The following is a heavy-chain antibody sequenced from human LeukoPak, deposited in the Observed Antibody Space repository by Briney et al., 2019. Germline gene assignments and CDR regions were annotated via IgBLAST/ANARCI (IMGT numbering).Heavy chain of an antibody. D-gene: IGHD6-19*01. CDR2: IKQDGSKK. CDR3: ATGGSSAWASSDY. CDR1: GFPFSSYW. V-gene: IGHV3-7*01. Sequence: PGGSLRLSCVASGFPFSSYWMTWVRQAPGKGLEWVANIKQDGSKKSYVDSVKGRFTISRDNAKNSLYLQMNSLRGEDTAVYYCATGGSSAWASSDYWGQGTLVTVSS. J-gene: IGHJ4*02.